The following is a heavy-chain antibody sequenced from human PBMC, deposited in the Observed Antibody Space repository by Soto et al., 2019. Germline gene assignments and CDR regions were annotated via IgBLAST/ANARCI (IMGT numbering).Heavy chain of an antibody. CDR1: GGTFSSYA. D-gene: IGHD4-17*01. CDR3: ARRIPPDYGDYGRRNYYYGMDV. CDR2: IIPIFGTA. V-gene: IGHV1-69*13. J-gene: IGHJ6*02. Sequence: GASVKVSCKASGGTFSSYAISCVRQAPGQGLEWMGGIIPIFGTANYAQKFQGRVTITADESTSTAYMELSSLRSEDTAVYYCARRIPPDYGDYGRRNYYYGMDVWGQGTTVTVSS.